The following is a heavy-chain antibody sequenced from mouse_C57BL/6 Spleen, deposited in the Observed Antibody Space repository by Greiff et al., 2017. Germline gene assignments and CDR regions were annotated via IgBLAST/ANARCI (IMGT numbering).Heavy chain of an antibody. Sequence: VQLQQSGAELVRPGASVTLSCKASGYTFTDYEMHWVKQTPVHGLEWIGAIDPETGGTAYNQKFKGKAILTADKSSSTAYMELRSLTSEDSAVYYCTRTPLPLDYWGQGTTLTVSS. V-gene: IGHV1-15*01. CDR1: GYTFTDYE. J-gene: IGHJ2*01. CDR2: IDPETGGT. CDR3: TRTPLPLDY. D-gene: IGHD5-5*01.